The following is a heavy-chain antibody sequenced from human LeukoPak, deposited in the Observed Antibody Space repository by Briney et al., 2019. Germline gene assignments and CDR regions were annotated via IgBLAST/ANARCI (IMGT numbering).Heavy chain of an antibody. Sequence: GGSLRLSCVASGFIFSRYGMHWVRQAPGKGLEYVSAISSNGGSTYYADSVKGRFTISRDNSKNTLYLQMSSLRVEDTAVYYCVRDPRNCGGDCYSGGYFDYWGQGTLVTVSS. CDR2: ISSNGGST. D-gene: IGHD2-21*02. CDR1: GFIFSRYG. CDR3: VRDPRNCGGDCYSGGYFDY. J-gene: IGHJ4*02. V-gene: IGHV3-64D*09.